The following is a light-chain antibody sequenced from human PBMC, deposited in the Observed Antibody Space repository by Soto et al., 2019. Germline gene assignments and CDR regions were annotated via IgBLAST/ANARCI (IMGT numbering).Light chain of an antibody. CDR2: GNS. CDR3: QSYDSSLSGWV. J-gene: IGLJ3*02. Sequence: QSVLTQPPSVSGAPGQRVTISCTGSSSSIGAGYDVHWYQQLPGPAPKLLIYGNSNRPSGVPDRFSGSKSGTSASLAITGLQAEDEADYYCQSYDSSLSGWVFGGGTKVTVL. CDR1: SSSIGAGYD. V-gene: IGLV1-40*01.